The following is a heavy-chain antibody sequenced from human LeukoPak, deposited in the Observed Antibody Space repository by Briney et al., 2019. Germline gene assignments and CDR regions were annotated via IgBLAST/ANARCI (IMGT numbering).Heavy chain of an antibody. CDR3: ARDDFWSGYTSNNDAFDI. J-gene: IGHJ3*02. Sequence: SETLSLTCTVSGGSISSYYWSWIRQPPGKGLEWTGYIYYSGSTNYNPSLKSRVTISVDTSKNQFSLKLSSVTAADTAVYYCARDDFWSGYTSNNDAFDIWGQGTMVTVSS. D-gene: IGHD3-3*01. CDR1: GGSISSYY. CDR2: IYYSGST. V-gene: IGHV4-59*01.